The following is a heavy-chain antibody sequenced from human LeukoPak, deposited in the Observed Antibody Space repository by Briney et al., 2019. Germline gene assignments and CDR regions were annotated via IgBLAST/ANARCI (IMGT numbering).Heavy chain of an antibody. J-gene: IGHJ4*02. CDR1: GYTFTSYV. Sequence: ASVKVSCKASGYTFTSYVINWVRQATGQGGEWMGWLNPKSGGTNYAQKCQGRVTMTRDTSISTAYMELSRLRSDDTAVYYCARGAAATGYDSWGQGTLVTVSS. D-gene: IGHD6-13*01. V-gene: IGHV1-2*02. CDR2: LNPKSGGT. CDR3: ARGAAATGYDS.